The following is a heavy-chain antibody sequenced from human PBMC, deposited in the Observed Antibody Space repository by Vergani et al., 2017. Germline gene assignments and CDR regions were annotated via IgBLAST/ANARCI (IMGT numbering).Heavy chain of an antibody. Sequence: EVQLLESGGGLVQPGGSLRLSCAASGFTFSSYAMSWVRQAPGKGLEWVSAISGSGGSTYYADSVKGRFTISRDNSKNTLYLQMNSLRAEDTAVYYCAKDRDGSGSYYKGALDYWGQGTLVTVSS. CDR2: ISGSGGST. CDR3: AKDRDGSGSYYKGALDY. D-gene: IGHD3-10*01. V-gene: IGHV3-23*01. J-gene: IGHJ4*02. CDR1: GFTFSSYA.